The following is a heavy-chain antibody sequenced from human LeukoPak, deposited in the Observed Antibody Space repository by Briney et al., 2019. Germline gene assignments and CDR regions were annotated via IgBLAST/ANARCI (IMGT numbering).Heavy chain of an antibody. CDR1: GFTFSSYW. V-gene: IGHV3-74*01. D-gene: IGHD5-12*01. CDR3: AREEVATRFDY. CDR2: INSDGSST. Sequence: GGSLRLSCAASGFTFSSYWMHWVRQAPGKGLVWVSCINSDGSSTSYADSVKGRFTISRDNAKNTLYVQMNSLRAEDTAVYYCAREEVATRFDYWGQGTLVTVSS. J-gene: IGHJ4*02.